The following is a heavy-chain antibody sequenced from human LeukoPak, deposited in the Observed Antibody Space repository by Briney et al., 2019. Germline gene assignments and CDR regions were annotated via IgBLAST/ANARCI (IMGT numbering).Heavy chain of an antibody. CDR3: VKVGGSGYYPDI. CDR2: MSYDGSNK. CDR1: GFTFSDYG. V-gene: IGHV3-30*18. J-gene: IGHJ3*02. Sequence: GGSLRLSCAASGFTFSDYGIHWVRQAPGKGLEWVAVMSYDGSNKFYADSVQGRFIISRDNSKNTVNLQMNSLRGEDTAVYYCVKVGGSGYYPDIWGQGTMVTVSS. D-gene: IGHD3-22*01.